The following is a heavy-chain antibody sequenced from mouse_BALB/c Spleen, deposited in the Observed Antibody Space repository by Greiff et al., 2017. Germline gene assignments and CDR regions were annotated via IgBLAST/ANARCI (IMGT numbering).Heavy chain of an antibody. CDR3: AREDDGYY. V-gene: IGHV5-9-3*01. CDR2: ISSGGSYT. D-gene: IGHD2-3*01. J-gene: IGHJ3*01. CDR1: GFTFSSYA. Sequence: EVQLVESGGGLVKPGGSLKLSCAASGFTFSSYAMSWVRQTPEKRLEWVATISSGGSYTYYPDGVKGRFTISRDNAKNTLYLQMSSLRSEDTAMYYCAREDDGYYWGQGTLVTVSA.